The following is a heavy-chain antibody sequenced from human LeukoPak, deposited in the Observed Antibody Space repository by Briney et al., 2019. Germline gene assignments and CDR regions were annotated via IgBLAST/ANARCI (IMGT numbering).Heavy chain of an antibody. CDR2: IYYSGST. Sequence: PSETLSLTCTVSGGSISSSSYYWGWIRQPPGKGLEWLGSIYYSGSTYYNVSLKGRVTISVDTSKKQFSLKLRSVTAADTAVYYCASHGPSGSYYYFDYWGQGTLVTVSS. CDR3: ASHGPSGSYYYFDY. CDR1: GGSISSSSYY. J-gene: IGHJ4*02. D-gene: IGHD1-26*01. V-gene: IGHV4-39*01.